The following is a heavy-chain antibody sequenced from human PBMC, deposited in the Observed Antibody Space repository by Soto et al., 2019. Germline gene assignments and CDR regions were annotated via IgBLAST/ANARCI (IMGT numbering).Heavy chain of an antibody. CDR2: IYYTGST. CDR1: GCSVSSCSYY. CDR3: ARDQVYYDSSGYSAH. D-gene: IGHD3-22*01. V-gene: IGHV4-61*01. Sequence: PSETLSLTCAVSGCSVSSCSYYWSWIGQPPGKELEWVGYIYYTGSTNSNPSLKSRVTISVDTSKYQFSLKLSSVTAADTAVYYCARDQVYYDSSGYSAHWGQGTMVTVSS. J-gene: IGHJ3*01.